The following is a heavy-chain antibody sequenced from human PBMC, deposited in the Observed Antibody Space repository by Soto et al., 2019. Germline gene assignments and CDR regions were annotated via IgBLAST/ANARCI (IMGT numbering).Heavy chain of an antibody. CDR2: ISAYNGNT. CDR1: GYTLTSYV. CDR3: ARVVATVAGPYGMDV. Sequence: QVQLVQSGAEVKKPGASVKVSCRASGYTLTSYVISWVRQAPAQGLEWMGWISAYNGNTNFAQKLQDRVTMTTDTSTSTAYMELRSLRSDDTAVYYCARVVATVAGPYGMDVWGQGTTVTVSS. D-gene: IGHD6-19*01. J-gene: IGHJ6*02. V-gene: IGHV1-18*01.